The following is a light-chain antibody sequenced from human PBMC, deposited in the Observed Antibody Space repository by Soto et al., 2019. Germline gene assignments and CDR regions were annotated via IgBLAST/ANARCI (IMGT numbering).Light chain of an antibody. J-gene: IGLJ2*01. CDR3: GSYAGSRGLV. CDR1: STDVGGYNY. CDR2: EVT. Sequence: QSALTQPASVSGSPGQSITISCTGTSTDVGGYNYVSWYQQHPGKAPKLLIYEVTNRPSGVSGRFSASKSGNTASLTISGLRAEDEADYYCGSYAGSRGLVFGGGTKLTVL. V-gene: IGLV2-14*01.